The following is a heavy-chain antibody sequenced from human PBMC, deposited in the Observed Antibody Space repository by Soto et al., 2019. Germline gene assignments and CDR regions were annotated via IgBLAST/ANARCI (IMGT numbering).Heavy chain of an antibody. CDR3: ARVSGSYYYGMDV. D-gene: IGHD1-26*01. Sequence: SETLSLTSTVSGGCISPYYWGWFRQPPGKGLEWMGYIYYAGSTSYYPSLKGRVTISLDKSKNQFSLKLSSVTAADTAVYYCARVSGSYYYGMDVWGQGTTVTVSS. J-gene: IGHJ6*02. CDR2: IYYAGST. V-gene: IGHV4-59*12. CDR1: GGCISPYY.